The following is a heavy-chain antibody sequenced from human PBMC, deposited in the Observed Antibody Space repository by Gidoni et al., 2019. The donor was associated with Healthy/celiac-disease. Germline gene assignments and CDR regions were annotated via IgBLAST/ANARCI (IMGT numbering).Heavy chain of an antibody. V-gene: IGHV4-34*01. Sequence: QVQLQQSGAGLLKPSETLSLTCAVYGGSFRGYYWIWIRQPPGKGLEWIGEINHSGSTNYHPSLKSRVTISVDTSKNQFSLKLSSVTAADTAVYYCATIRRHYDFWSGYYSDYWGQGTLVTVSS. CDR2: INHSGST. J-gene: IGHJ4*02. CDR3: ATIRRHYDFWSGYYSDY. D-gene: IGHD3-3*01. CDR1: GGSFRGYY.